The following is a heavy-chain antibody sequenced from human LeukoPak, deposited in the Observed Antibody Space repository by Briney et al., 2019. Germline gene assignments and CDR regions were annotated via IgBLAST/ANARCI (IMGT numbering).Heavy chain of an antibody. D-gene: IGHD3-22*01. CDR3: ATVADAMIVVVTIDY. CDR2: ISYDGSNK. Sequence: PGGSLRLSCAASGFTFSIYGMHWVRNAPGKGLEWVAVISYDGSNKYYADSVKGRFTISRDNSKNTLYLQMNSLRAEDTAVYYCATVADAMIVVVTIDYWGQGTLVTVSS. J-gene: IGHJ4*02. V-gene: IGHV3-30*19. CDR1: GFTFSIYG.